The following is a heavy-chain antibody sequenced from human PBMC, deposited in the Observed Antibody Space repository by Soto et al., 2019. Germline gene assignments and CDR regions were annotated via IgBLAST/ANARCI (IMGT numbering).Heavy chain of an antibody. CDR3: AREGSSWYDY. J-gene: IGHJ4*02. V-gene: IGHV3-33*01. CDR2: IWYDGSNK. D-gene: IGHD6-13*01. Sequence: QVQLVESGGGVVQPGRSLRLSCAASGFTFSSYGMHWVRQAPGKGLEWVAVIWYDGSNKYYADSVKGRFTISRDNSKNTLYLQMNSRRAEDTAVYYCAREGSSWYDYWGQGTLVTVSS. CDR1: GFTFSSYG.